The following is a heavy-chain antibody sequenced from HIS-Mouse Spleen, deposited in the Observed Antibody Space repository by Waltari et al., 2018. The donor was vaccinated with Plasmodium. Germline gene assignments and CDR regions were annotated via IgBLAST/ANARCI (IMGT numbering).Heavy chain of an antibody. D-gene: IGHD6-13*01. J-gene: IGHJ2*01. CDR3: ASSWYWYFDL. Sequence: EVQLVESGGGLVQPGGSLRLSCAASGFTFSSYWMSWVRQAPGKGVEWVANIKQDGSEKDYVDAVKGRLTISRDNAKNSLYLQMNSLRAEDTAVYYCASSWYWYFDLWGRGTLVTVSS. V-gene: IGHV3-7*01. CDR2: IKQDGSEK. CDR1: GFTFSSYW.